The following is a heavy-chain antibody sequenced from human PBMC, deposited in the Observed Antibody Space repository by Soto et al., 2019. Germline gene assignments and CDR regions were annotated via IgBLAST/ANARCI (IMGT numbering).Heavy chain of an antibody. CDR1: GFTFSTYT. J-gene: IGHJ4*02. D-gene: IGHD4-17*01. CDR2: IAQNGGT. CDR3: AKDMRPDGVWDFDS. V-gene: IGHV3-23*01. Sequence: EGQLLESGGGLVQPGASLRLSCATSGFTFSTYTMAWVRQAPGRGPEWVSGIAQNGGTYYADSVKGRFTISRDNSRNTVSLQMTALEGEDTAKYYCAKDMRPDGVWDFDSSGQGTLVTVAS.